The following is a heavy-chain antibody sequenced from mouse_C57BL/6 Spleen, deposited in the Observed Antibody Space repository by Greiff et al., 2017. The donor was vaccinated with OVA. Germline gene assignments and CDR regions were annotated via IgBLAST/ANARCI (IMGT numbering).Heavy chain of an antibody. Sequence: EVMLVESGGDLVKPGGSLKLSCAASGFTFSSYGMSWVRQTPDKRLEWVATISSGGSYTYYPDSVKGRFTISRDNAKNTLYLHMSSLKSEDTAMYYCARVDWDFWYFDVWGTGTTVTVSS. CDR3: ARVDWDFWYFDV. J-gene: IGHJ1*03. V-gene: IGHV5-6*01. D-gene: IGHD4-1*01. CDR1: GFTFSSYG. CDR2: ISSGGSYT.